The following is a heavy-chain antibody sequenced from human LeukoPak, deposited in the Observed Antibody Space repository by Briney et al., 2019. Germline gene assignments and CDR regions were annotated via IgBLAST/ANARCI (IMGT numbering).Heavy chain of an antibody. J-gene: IGHJ4*02. V-gene: IGHV4-34*01. CDR2: INHSGST. Sequence: SETLSLTCAVYGGSFSGYYWSWIRQPPGKGLEWIGEINHSGSTNYNPSLKSRVTISVDTSKNQFSLKLSSVTAADTAVYYCAREPRRAMGVTFFDYWGQGTLVTVSS. CDR3: AREPRRAMGVTFFDY. D-gene: IGHD5-18*01. CDR1: GGSFSGYY.